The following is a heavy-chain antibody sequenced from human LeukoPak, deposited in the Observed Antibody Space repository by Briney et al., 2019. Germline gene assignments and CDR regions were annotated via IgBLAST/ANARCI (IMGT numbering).Heavy chain of an antibody. CDR1: GGSIGSNY. CDR3: AKYGNSGWVIDN. J-gene: IGHJ4*02. CDR2: IYYTGGT. Sequence: SETLSLTCTVSGGSIGSNYWAWIRQPPGKGLEYIGYIYYTGGTNYNPSLKSRVTISVDTSKNQFSLKLTSVTAADTAVYFCAKYGNSGWVIDNWGQGTLVTVSS. D-gene: IGHD6-19*01. V-gene: IGHV4-59*08.